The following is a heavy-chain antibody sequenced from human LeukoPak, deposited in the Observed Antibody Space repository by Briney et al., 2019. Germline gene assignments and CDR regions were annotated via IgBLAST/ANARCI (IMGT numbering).Heavy chain of an antibody. J-gene: IGHJ4*02. D-gene: IGHD1-7*01. V-gene: IGHV4-38-2*02. CDR2: TGST. CDR1: GYSINTGYY. CDR3: ARDSIHGRTTPFDC. Sequence: SETLSLTCTVSGYSINTGYYWGWIRQPPGKGLEWIGNTGSTYYNPSLMSRVTISVDTSKNQSSLKLSSVTAADTAVYFCARDSIHGRTTPFDCWGQGTLVTVSS.